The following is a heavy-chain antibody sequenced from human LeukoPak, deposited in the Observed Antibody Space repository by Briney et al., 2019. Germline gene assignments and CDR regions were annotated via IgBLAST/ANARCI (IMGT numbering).Heavy chain of an antibody. J-gene: IGHJ2*01. V-gene: IGHV1-69*05. CDR3: ATPRSPDWYFDL. CDR1: GGTFSSYA. Sequence: GASVKVSCKASGGTFSSYAISWVRQAPGQGLEWMGGIIPIFGTANYAQKFQGRVTITTDESTSTACMELSSLRSEDTAVYYCATPRSPDWYFDLWGRGTLVTVSS. CDR2: IIPIFGTA.